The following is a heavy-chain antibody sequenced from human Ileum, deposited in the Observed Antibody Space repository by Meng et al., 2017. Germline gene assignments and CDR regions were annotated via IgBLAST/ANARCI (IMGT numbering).Heavy chain of an antibody. CDR1: GGSVSSDGFQ. V-gene: IGHV4-61*08. CDR2: AST. D-gene: IGHD7-27*01. CDR3: ARDHWGSLDY. Sequence: VQLQESGAGLVRPAETLSLICTVSGGSVSSDGFQWGWVRQPPGKGLEWIGYASTNYNPSLKSRVTISLDTSKNQFSLELSSVTAADTAVYYCARDHWGSLDYWGQGILVTVSS. J-gene: IGHJ4*02.